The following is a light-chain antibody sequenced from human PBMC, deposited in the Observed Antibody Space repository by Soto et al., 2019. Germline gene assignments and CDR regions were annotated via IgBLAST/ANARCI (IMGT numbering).Light chain of an antibody. CDR2: DAS. CDR1: QSVSYY. Sequence: EIVLTQSPGTLSLSPGERATLSCRASQSVSYYLAWYQQKPGQAPRLLIYDASSRATGVPDRFSGSGSGTEFTLTISSLQSEDFAVYYCQQYNNWPPITFGQGTRLEIK. J-gene: IGKJ5*01. V-gene: IGKV3D-15*01. CDR3: QQYNNWPPIT.